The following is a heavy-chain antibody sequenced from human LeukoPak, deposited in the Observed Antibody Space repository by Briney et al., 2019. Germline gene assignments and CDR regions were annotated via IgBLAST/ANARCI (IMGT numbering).Heavy chain of an antibody. CDR3: ARDYYGSPLH. J-gene: IGHJ4*02. Sequence: GGSLRLSCAASGFTFSTYGMHWVRQAPGKGLEWVAVIWNDGTIEDYADSVKGRFTISRDNSKNTLYLQMNSLRAEDTAVYYCARDYYGSPLHWGQGTLVTVSS. CDR1: GFTFSTYG. D-gene: IGHD3-22*01. V-gene: IGHV3-33*01. CDR2: IWNDGTIE.